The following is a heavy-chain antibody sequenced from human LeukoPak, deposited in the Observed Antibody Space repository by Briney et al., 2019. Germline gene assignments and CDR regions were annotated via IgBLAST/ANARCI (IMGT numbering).Heavy chain of an antibody. CDR1: GFTFSSYG. D-gene: IGHD6-19*01. CDR3: ANFGGSGWFDY. V-gene: IGHV3-30*18. J-gene: IGHJ4*02. Sequence: GGSLRLSCAASGFTFSSYGMHWVRQAPGKGLEWVAVISYDGSNKYYADSVKGRFTISRDNSKNTLYLQMNSLRAEDTAVYYCANFGGSGWFDYWGQGTLVTVSS. CDR2: ISYDGSNK.